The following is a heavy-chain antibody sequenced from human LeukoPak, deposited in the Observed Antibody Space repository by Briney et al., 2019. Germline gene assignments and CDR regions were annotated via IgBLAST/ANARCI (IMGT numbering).Heavy chain of an antibody. J-gene: IGHJ4*02. CDR2: ISGSDSST. CDR3: AKSGYNRFDY. V-gene: IGHV3-23*01. CDR1: GFTSSSFA. Sequence: GGSLRLSCAVYGFTSSSFAMSWVRHAPGKGLEWVSTISGSDSSTHYADSVKGRFTISRENSKNTMYLQMNSLRADDTAVYYCAKSGYNRFDYWGQGTLVTVSS. D-gene: IGHD5-24*01.